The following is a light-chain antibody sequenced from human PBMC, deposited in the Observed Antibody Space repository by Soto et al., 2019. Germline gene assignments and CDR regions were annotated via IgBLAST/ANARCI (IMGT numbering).Light chain of an antibody. Sequence: QSVLTQPPSVSGAPGQRVTISCTGSSSNIGAGYDVHWYQQLPGTAPKLLIYGNSNRPSGVPDRFSGSKSGTSVSLAITGLQAEDEADYYCQSYDSSLSVVLFGGGTKLTVL. CDR1: SSNIGAGYD. CDR2: GNS. J-gene: IGLJ2*01. V-gene: IGLV1-40*01. CDR3: QSYDSSLSVVL.